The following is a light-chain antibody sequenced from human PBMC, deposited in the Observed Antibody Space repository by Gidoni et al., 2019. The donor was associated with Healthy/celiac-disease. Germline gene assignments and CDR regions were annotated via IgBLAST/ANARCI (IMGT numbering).Light chain of an antibody. V-gene: IGLV2-14*01. Sequence: QSALTQPASVSGSPGQSITISCTGTSSDVGGYNYVSWYQQHPGKAPKLMIYEVSNRPSGVSNRFSGSKSGNTASLTISGLQAEDEADYYCSSLGVLFGGGTKLTVL. CDR2: EVS. J-gene: IGLJ2*01. CDR1: SSDVGGYNY. CDR3: SSLGVL.